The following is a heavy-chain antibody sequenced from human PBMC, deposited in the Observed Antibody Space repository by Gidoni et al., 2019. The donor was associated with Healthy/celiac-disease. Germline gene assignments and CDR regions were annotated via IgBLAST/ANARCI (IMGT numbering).Heavy chain of an antibody. V-gene: IGHV1-18*04. CDR1: GYIFTSYG. CDR2: VSAYNGNT. J-gene: IGHJ6*02. Sequence: QVQLVQAGGEEKKPGAAVKDSSKASGYIFTSYGISWVRQAPGQGLEWMGWVSAYNGNTNYAQKLQGRVTVTTDTSTSTAYMELRSLRSDDTAVSYCARDPIPHLYSYYGMDVWGQGPTVTVSS. CDR3: ARDPIPHLYSYYGMDV.